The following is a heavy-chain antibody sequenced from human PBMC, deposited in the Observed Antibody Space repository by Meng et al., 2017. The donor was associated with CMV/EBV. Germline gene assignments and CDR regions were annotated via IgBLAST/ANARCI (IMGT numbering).Heavy chain of an antibody. J-gene: IGHJ5*02. D-gene: IGHD2-2*01. Sequence: ASVKVSCKASGYTFTSYGISWVRQAPGQGLEWMGWISAYNGNTNYAQKLQGRVTMTTDTSTSTAYVELRSLRSDDTAVYYCARDGYCSSTSCPGPGWFDPWGQGTLVTVSS. CDR2: ISAYNGNT. CDR1: GYTFTSYG. V-gene: IGHV1-18*01. CDR3: ARDGYCSSTSCPGPGWFDP.